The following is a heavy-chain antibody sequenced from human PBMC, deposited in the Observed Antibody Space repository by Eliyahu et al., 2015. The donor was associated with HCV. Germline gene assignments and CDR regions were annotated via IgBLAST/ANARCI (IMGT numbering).Heavy chain of an antibody. CDR2: IIPIFGTA. J-gene: IGHJ4*02. CDR3: ATDAHDYSNFNFDY. V-gene: IGHV1-69*01. D-gene: IGHD4-11*01. Sequence: GQGLEWMGGIIPIFGTANYAQKFQGRVTITADESTSTAYMELSSLRSEDTAVYYCATDAHDYSNFNFDYWGQGTLVTVSS.